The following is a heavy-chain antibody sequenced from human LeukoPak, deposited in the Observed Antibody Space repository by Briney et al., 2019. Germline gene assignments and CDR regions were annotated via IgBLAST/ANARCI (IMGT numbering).Heavy chain of an antibody. CDR1: DYSISSDYY. Sequence: PSETLSLTCTVSDYSISSDYYWGWIRQTPGKGLEWIGNIYHSGHIYYNPSLKSRVTISLDTSKNQFSLKLSSVTAADTAVYYCARVEGTMGWSEHFLHWGQGTLVTVSS. V-gene: IGHV4-38-2*02. CDR2: IYHSGHI. J-gene: IGHJ1*01. D-gene: IGHD1-7*01. CDR3: ARVEGTMGWSEHFLH.